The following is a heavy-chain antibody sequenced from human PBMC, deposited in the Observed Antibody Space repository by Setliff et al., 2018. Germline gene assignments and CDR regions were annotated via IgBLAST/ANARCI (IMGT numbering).Heavy chain of an antibody. J-gene: IGHJ4*02. CDR3: ARDAGGDYDN. CDR2: IYSGGDT. D-gene: IGHD2-21*02. Sequence: ETLSLTCTVSGGSISSGGYYWSWFRQAPGKGLEWVSVIYSGGDTYYADSVKGRFTIYRDNSKNTLYLQMNSLRLEDTAIYYCARDAGGDYDNWGQGTLVTVSS. V-gene: IGHV3-53*05. CDR1: GGSISSGGYY.